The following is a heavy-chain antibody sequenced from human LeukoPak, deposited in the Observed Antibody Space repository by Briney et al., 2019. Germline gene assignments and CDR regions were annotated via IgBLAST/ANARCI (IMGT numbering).Heavy chain of an antibody. CDR2: ISYDGSNK. Sequence: GGSLRLSCAASGFTFSSYGMHWVRQAPGKGLEWLAVISYDGSNKYYADSVKGRFTISRDNSKNTLYLQMNSLRAEDTAVYYCARDTVVTTGAYYYYYGMDVWGQGTTVTVSS. D-gene: IGHD4-23*01. J-gene: IGHJ6*02. CDR1: GFTFSSYG. V-gene: IGHV3-30*03. CDR3: ARDTVVTTGAYYYYYGMDV.